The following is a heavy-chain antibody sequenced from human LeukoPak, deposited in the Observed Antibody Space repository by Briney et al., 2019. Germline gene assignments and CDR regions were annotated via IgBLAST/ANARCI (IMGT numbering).Heavy chain of an antibody. CDR2: INHSGST. V-gene: IGHV4-34*01. D-gene: IGHD5-24*01. CDR3: ARVWRCLQLIPVYYFDY. J-gene: IGHJ4*02. Sequence: SETLSLTCAVYGGSFSGYYWSWIRQPPGKGLEWIGEINHSGSTNYNPSLKSRVTISVDTSKNQYSLKLSSMTAADTAVYYCARVWRCLQLIPVYYFDYWGQGTLVTVSS. CDR1: GGSFSGYY.